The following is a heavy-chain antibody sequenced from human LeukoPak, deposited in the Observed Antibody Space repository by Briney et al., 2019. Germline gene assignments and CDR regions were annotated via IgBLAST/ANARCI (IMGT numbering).Heavy chain of an antibody. V-gene: IGHV3-30-3*01. J-gene: IGHJ4*02. D-gene: IGHD6-19*01. Sequence: GRSLRLSCAASGFTFSSYAMHWVRQGPGKGLEGVAVISYDGSNKYYADSVKGRFTIYRDNSKNTLYLQMNSLRAEDTAVYYCARGIAVAGAIDYWGQGTLVTVSS. CDR2: ISYDGSNK. CDR3: ARGIAVAGAIDY. CDR1: GFTFSSYA.